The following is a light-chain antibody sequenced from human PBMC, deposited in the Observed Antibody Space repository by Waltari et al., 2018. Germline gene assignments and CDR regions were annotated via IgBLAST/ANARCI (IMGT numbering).Light chain of an antibody. CDR1: QDISNY. J-gene: IGKJ5*01. CDR3: QQYDNLPIT. CDR2: DAS. Sequence: DIQMTQSPSSLSASVGARVTITCQASQDISNYLNWYQQKPGKAPKFLIYDASNLETGVPSRFSGSGSGTDFTFTINSLQPEDIATYYCQQYDNLPITFGQGTRLEIK. V-gene: IGKV1-33*01.